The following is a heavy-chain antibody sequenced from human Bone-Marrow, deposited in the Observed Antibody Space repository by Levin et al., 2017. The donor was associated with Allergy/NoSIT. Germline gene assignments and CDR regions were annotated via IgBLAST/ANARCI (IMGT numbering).Heavy chain of an antibody. J-gene: IGHJ3*01. V-gene: IGHV5-51*01. CDR2: IYPTDSET. Sequence: ASVKVSCKGSGYSFHSFWIGWMRQLPGKGLEWMGIIYPTDSETIYSPSFQGHVTMSIDWTIATAYLQWSSLRASDTAIYYCASQLLPDNEAFDLWGQGTMVTVSS. D-gene: IGHD3-22*01. CDR1: GYSFHSFW. CDR3: ASQLLPDNEAFDL.